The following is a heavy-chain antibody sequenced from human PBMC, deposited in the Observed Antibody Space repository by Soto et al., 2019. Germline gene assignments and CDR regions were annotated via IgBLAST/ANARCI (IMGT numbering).Heavy chain of an antibody. V-gene: IGHV4-59*01. CDR3: ATAVAGQTLIFDY. Sequence: SETLSLTCTVSGGSISSYYWSWIRQPPGKGLEWIGYIYYSGSTNYKPSLKSRVTISVDTSKNQFSLKLSSVTAADTAVYYCATAVAGQTLIFDYWGQGTLVTVSS. CDR2: IYYSGST. D-gene: IGHD6-19*01. CDR1: GGSISSYY. J-gene: IGHJ4*02.